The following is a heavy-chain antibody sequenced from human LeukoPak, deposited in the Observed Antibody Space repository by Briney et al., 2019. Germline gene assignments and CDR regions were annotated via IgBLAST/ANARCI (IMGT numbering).Heavy chain of an antibody. D-gene: IGHD3-22*01. Sequence: ALRLSCAASGFTFDDYAMHWVRQAPGKGLEWVSGISWNSGSIGYADSVKGRFTISRDNARNSLYVQMNSLRAEDTALYYCAKDIGLSNTMIVVVTPAAFDIWGQGTMVTVSS. CDR2: ISWNSGSI. V-gene: IGHV3-9*01. CDR1: GFTFDDYA. J-gene: IGHJ3*02. CDR3: AKDIGLSNTMIVVVTPAAFDI.